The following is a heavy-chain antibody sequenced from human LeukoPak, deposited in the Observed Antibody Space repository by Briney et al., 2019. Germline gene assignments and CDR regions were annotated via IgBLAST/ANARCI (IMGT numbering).Heavy chain of an antibody. CDR1: GITLSNYG. V-gene: IGHV3-23*01. Sequence: GGSLRLSCAVSGITLSNYGMSWVRQAPGKGLEWVAGISDRGGRTNYADSVKGRFTICRDNPKNTLYLQMNSLRAEDTAVYFCAKRGVVIRVILVGFHKEAYYFDSWGQGALVTVSS. CDR2: ISDRGGRT. D-gene: IGHD3-22*01. J-gene: IGHJ4*02. CDR3: AKRGVVIRVILVGFHKEAYYFDS.